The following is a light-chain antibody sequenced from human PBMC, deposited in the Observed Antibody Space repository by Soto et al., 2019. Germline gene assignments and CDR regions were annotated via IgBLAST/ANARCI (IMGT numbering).Light chain of an antibody. CDR3: CSYAGSYTHYV. CDR1: SSDVGGYNY. J-gene: IGLJ1*01. Sequence: QSALTQPRSVSGSPGQSITISCTGTSSDVGGYNYVSWYRQHPGKAPKLMIYDVSKRPSGVPDRFSGSKSGNTASLIISGLQAEDEADYYCCSYAGSYTHYVFGTGTKLTVL. V-gene: IGLV2-11*01. CDR2: DVS.